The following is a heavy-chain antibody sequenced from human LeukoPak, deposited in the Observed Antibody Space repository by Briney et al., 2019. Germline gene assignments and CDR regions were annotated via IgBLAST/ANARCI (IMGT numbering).Heavy chain of an antibody. V-gene: IGHV3-74*01. CDR1: GFTFSSYW. CDR2: INSDGSST. D-gene: IGHD6-13*01. CDR3: ASRSINWYRGNNWFDP. J-gene: IGHJ5*02. Sequence: GGSLRLSCAASGFTFSSYWMHWVRQAPGKGLVWVSRINSDGSSTSYADSVKGRFTISRDNAKNTLYLQMNSLRAEDTAEYYCASRSINWYRGNNWFDPWGQGTLVTVSS.